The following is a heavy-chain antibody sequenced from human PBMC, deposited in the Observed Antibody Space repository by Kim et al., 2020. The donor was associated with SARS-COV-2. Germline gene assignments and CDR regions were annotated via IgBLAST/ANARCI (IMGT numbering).Heavy chain of an antibody. CDR2: IIPIFGTA. CDR3: ATSRGRVPVLHITMVRGFDY. J-gene: IGHJ4*02. D-gene: IGHD3-10*01. V-gene: IGHV1-69*13. CDR1: GGTFSSYA. Sequence: SVKVSCKASGGTFSSYAISWVRQAPGQGLEWMGGIIPIFGTANYAQKFLGRVTITADESTSTAYMELSSLRSEDTAVYYCATSRGRVPVLHITMVRGFDYWGQGTLVTVSS.